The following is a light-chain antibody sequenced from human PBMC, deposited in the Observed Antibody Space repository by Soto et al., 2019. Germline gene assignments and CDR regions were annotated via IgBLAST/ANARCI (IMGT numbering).Light chain of an antibody. CDR2: AAS. V-gene: IGKV1-6*01. CDR1: QDISNY. CDR3: LQDHNYPLT. J-gene: IGKJ1*01. Sequence: IQMTQSPSSLSASVGDRVTITCQASQDISNYLNWYQQKPGKAPKLLIYAASSLQSGVPSRFSGSGSGTDFSLTISSLQPEDFATYYCLQDHNYPLTFGQGTKVDIK.